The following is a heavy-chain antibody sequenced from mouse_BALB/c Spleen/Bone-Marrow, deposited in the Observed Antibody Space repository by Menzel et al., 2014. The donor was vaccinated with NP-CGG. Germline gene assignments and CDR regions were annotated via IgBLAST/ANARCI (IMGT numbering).Heavy chain of an antibody. CDR2: INPDSSTI. Sequence: DAQLVESGGGLVQPGGSLKLSCAASGFDSSGYWMSWVRQAPGKGLEWIGEINPDSSTINYTPSLKDKFIISRDNAKNTLYLQMSKVRSEDTALYYCARLGYYGTMDYWSQGTSVTVSS. CDR3: ARLGYYGTMDY. CDR1: GFDSSGYW. V-gene: IGHV4-1*02. J-gene: IGHJ4*01. D-gene: IGHD1-1*01.